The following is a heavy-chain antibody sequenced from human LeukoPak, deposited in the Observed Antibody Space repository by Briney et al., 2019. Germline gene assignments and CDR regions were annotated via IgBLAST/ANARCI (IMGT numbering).Heavy chain of an antibody. CDR3: ARRAGSLNYFDF. V-gene: IGHV5-51*01. CDR1: GYSFTNYW. J-gene: IGHJ4*02. Sequence: GESLKISCEGSGYSFTNYWIGWVRQMPGKGLEWMGIIYPGDSDTRYSPSLQGLITISADKSISTAYLQWSSLKASDTAIYYCARRAGSLNYFDFWGQGNLVTVSS. CDR2: IYPGDSDT. D-gene: IGHD5-24*01.